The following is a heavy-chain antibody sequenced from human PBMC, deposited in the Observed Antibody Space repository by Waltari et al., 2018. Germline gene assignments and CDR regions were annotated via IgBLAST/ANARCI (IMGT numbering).Heavy chain of an antibody. V-gene: IGHV1-69*13. CDR2: INPVLGTT. J-gene: IGHJ2*01. CDR1: GGTFGSYA. Sequence: QVQLVQSGSEVKKPGSSVKVSCKDSGGTFGSYAVSWVRQAPGQGLEWVGGINPVLGTTSYAQKFQDRVTLIADDSSSTVYMELSSLKSDDTAVYDCARDRHFSDGGAYYESGLWGRGTLVTVSS. CDR3: ARDRHFSDGGAYYESGL. D-gene: IGHD2-21*01.